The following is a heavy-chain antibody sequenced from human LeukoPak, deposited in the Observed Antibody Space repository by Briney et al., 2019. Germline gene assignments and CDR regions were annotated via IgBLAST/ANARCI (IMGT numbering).Heavy chain of an antibody. CDR1: GGSISNYY. J-gene: IGHJ6*03. CDR3: ARGRVVPAAIDYYYYYYMDV. CDR2: IYYSGST. Sequence: SETLSLTCTVSGGSISNYYWSWIRQPPGKGLEWIGYIYYSGSTKYNPSLKSRVTISVDTSKNQFSLRLNSVTAADTAVYYCARGRVVPAAIDYYYYYYMDVWGKGTTVTISS. D-gene: IGHD2-2*01. V-gene: IGHV4-59*01.